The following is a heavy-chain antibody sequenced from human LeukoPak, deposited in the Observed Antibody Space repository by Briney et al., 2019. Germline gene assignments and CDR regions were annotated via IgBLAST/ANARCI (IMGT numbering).Heavy chain of an antibody. Sequence: SETLSLTCTVSGGSISSSSYYWGWIRQPPGKGLEWIGSIYYSGSTYYNPSLKSRVTISVDTSKNQFSLKLSSVTAADTAVYSCATQGYSGYDDRGSFDYWGQGTLVTVSS. D-gene: IGHD5-12*01. CDR1: GGSISSSSYY. CDR2: IYYSGST. J-gene: IGHJ4*02. V-gene: IGHV4-39*07. CDR3: ATQGYSGYDDRGSFDY.